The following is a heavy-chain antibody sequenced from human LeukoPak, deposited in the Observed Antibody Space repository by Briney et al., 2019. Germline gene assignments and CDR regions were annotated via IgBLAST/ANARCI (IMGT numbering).Heavy chain of an antibody. Sequence: SETLSLTCTVSGGSIRTDGSYWAWIRQPPGKGLEWIGSIYIDGITHYNSSLQSRVTLSIDTSKNQFSLKLTSVTAADTAVFYCARLFTRALEYRYGMDVWGQGTAVTVSS. J-gene: IGHJ6*02. CDR1: GGSIRTDGSY. CDR3: ARLFTRALEYRYGMDV. D-gene: IGHD3-3*01. V-gene: IGHV4-39*01. CDR2: IYIDGIT.